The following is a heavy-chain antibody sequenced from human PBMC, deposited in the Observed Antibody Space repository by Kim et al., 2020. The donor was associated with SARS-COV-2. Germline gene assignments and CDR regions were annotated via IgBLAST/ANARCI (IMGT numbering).Heavy chain of an antibody. CDR2: ISKKANSYTT. Sequence: GGSLRLSCAASGFIFSDHYMYWVRQAPGKGLEWVGRISKKANSYTTEYAASVKGRFTISREDSKSSLYLQMDSLKTEDTAVYYCARGSGGYRPFDYWGRGTLVTVSS. D-gene: IGHD1-26*01. V-gene: IGHV3-72*01. CDR3: ARGSGGYRPFDY. J-gene: IGHJ4*02. CDR1: GFIFSDHY.